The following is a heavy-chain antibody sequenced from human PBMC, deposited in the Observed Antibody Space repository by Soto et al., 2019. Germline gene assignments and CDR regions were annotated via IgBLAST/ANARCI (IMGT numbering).Heavy chain of an antibody. CDR1: GFTFSHVW. J-gene: IGHJ4*02. V-gene: IGHV3-15*01. CDR2: IKSKGDGETT. CDR3: ATEAAAGKGLDY. Sequence: EVQLVESGGGLVKPGGSLRLSCAASGFTFSHVWMSWVRQAPGKGLEWVGRIKSKGDGETTEYAAPVNGRFTISRDDSRNALYLQMNSLKTDDTAVYYCATEAAAGKGLDYWGQGTLVTVSS. D-gene: IGHD6-13*01.